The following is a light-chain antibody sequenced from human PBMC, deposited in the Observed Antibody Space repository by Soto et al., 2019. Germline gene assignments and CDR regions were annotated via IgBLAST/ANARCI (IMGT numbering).Light chain of an antibody. CDR1: SSNIGADND. CDR3: QSYDSSLSTYV. Sequence: QPVLTQPPSVSGAPGQRVTISCSGSSSNIGADNDVHWYQQVSGTAPKLLIYGNNNRPSGVPDRFSASKSGTSASVAITGLHAEDEADYYCQSYDSSLSTYVFGTGTKLTVL. J-gene: IGLJ1*01. V-gene: IGLV1-40*01. CDR2: GNN.